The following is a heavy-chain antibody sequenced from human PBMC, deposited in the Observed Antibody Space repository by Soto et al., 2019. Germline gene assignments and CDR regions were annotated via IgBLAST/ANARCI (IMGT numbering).Heavy chain of an antibody. Sequence: EVHLVESGGGLAQPGGSLRPSCAAPGFTFNPYDLHWVRQEAGKGLEWVSTIGPAGDTYYASSVKGRFTISRDNAKNSFSLQMDTLRAGDTAVYYCASLGAYIFWGQGAQVTVSS. CDR1: GFTFNPYD. V-gene: IGHV3-13*04. J-gene: IGHJ4*02. CDR3: ASLGAYIF. D-gene: IGHD7-27*01. CDR2: IGPAGDT.